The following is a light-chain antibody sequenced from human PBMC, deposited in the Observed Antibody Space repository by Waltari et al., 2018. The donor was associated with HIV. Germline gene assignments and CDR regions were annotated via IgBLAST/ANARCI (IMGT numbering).Light chain of an antibody. CDR3: SSYTSSNLV. V-gene: IGLV2-18*02. CDR2: EVS. CDR1: RRDVGSYNL. Sequence: QSALTQPPSVSGSPGQSVTISCTGSRRDVGSYNLFSWYQKPPGTAPKPMIYEVSNRPSGVPDRFSGSKSVNTAYLIIFGLQAEDEADYYCSSYTSSNLVFGGGTKLTVL. J-gene: IGLJ2*01.